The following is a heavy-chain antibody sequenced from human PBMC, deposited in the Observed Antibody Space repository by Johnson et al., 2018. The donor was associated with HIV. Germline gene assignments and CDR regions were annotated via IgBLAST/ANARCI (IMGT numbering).Heavy chain of an antibody. J-gene: IGHJ3*02. CDR1: GFTFDDYG. CDR2: INWNGGST. CDR3: VKDIWASYDAFDI. D-gene: IGHD3-16*01. Sequence: EVQLVESGGGVVRPGGSLRLSCAASGFTFDDYGMSWVRQAPGKGLEWVSGINWNGGSTGYVDSVKARFTISRDDARNTLYLQMNSLRAEDTALYYCVKDIWASYDAFDIWGQGTMVTVSS. V-gene: IGHV3-20*04.